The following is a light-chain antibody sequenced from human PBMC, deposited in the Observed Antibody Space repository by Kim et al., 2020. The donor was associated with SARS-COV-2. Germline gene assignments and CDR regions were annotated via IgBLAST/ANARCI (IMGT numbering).Light chain of an antibody. CDR1: NIGSKS. CDR2: YDS. Sequence: PGKTARITCGGTNIGSKSVHWYQQKPGQAPVLVIYYDSDRPSGIPERFSGSNSGNTATLTISRVEAGDEADYYCQVWDSSSDHWVFGGGTQLTVL. CDR3: QVWDSSSDHWV. V-gene: IGLV3-21*04. J-gene: IGLJ3*02.